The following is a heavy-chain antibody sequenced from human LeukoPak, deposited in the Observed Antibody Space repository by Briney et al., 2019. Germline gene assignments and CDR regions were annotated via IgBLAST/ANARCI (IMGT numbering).Heavy chain of an antibody. CDR1: GVSISSSNSY. V-gene: IGHV3-23*01. CDR2: ISGSGGST. J-gene: IGHJ4*02. D-gene: IGHD1-26*01. CDR3: AKAMGATLFDY. Sequence: PSETLSLTCTVSGVSISSSNSYWGWIRQAPGKGLEWVSGISGSGGSTYYADSVKGRFTISRDNSKNTLYLQMNSLRAGDTAVYYCAKAMGATLFDYWGQGTLVTVSS.